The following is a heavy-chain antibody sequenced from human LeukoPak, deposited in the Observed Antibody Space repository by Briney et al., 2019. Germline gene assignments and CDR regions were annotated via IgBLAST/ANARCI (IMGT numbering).Heavy chain of an antibody. CDR2: ISGYNGHT. V-gene: IGHV1-18*01. CDR1: GYTFTNYG. J-gene: IGHJ4*02. D-gene: IGHD2-15*01. CDR3: ARVAPNRRYCSGGSCLNYFDY. Sequence: ASVKVSCKASGYTFTNYGITWVRQAPGQGLEWMGWISGYNGHTNYAQKLQGRVTMTTDTSTSTAYMELRSLRSDDTAVYYCARVAPNRRYCSGGSCLNYFDYWGQGTLVTVSS.